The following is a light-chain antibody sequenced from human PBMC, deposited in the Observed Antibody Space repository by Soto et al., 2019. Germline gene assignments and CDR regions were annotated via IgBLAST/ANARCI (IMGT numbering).Light chain of an antibody. CDR3: QHYNSYSEA. CDR2: RAS. CDR1: ETVRSC. V-gene: IGKV1-5*03. J-gene: IGKJ1*01. Sequence: DIQMTQSPSTLSVSVGDRVTITCRASETVRSCLAWYQQKPGKAPKLLIYRASTLTSGVPSRFSGSGSGTEFTLTINSLQPDDFATYYCQHYNSYSEAFGQGTKVDIK.